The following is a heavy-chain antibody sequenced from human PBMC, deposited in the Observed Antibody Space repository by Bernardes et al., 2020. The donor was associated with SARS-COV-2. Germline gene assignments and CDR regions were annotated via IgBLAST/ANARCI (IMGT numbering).Heavy chain of an antibody. CDR3: AKLYDTDY. D-gene: IGHD3-3*01. V-gene: IGHV3-9*01. J-gene: IGHJ4*02. Sequence: SLRLSCAASGFTFNNFGMHWVRQAPGKGLEWVSGISWNSGSIGYADSVKGRFTISRDNAKNSLYLQMNSLRAEDTALYYCAKLYDTDYWGQGTLVTVSS. CDR1: GFTFNNFG. CDR2: ISWNSGSI.